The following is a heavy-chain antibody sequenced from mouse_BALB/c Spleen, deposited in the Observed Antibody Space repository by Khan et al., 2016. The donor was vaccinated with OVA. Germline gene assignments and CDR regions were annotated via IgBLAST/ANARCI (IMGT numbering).Heavy chain of an antibody. D-gene: IGHD2-1*01. CDR1: GYTFTNYW. J-gene: IGHJ2*01. Sequence: VQLKQSGTVLARPGASAKMSCKGSGYTFTNYWMHWVKQRPGQGLEWIGVIYPGNSDTNYNQKFKGKANMTAVTSTSTAYMELNSLTNEDSAVYYGTRNGFGNYESWDYWGQGTTLTVSS. V-gene: IGHV1-5*01. CDR2: IYPGNSDT. CDR3: TRNGFGNYESWDY.